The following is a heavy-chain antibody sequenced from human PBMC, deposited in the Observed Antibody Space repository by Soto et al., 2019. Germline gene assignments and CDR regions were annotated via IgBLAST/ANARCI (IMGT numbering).Heavy chain of an antibody. J-gene: IGHJ4*02. CDR2: MNPTSGNT. V-gene: IGHV1-8*01. Sequence: EASVKVSCKSSGYTFTSYDFNWVRQATGQGPEWMGWMNPTSGNTGYAQKFQGRVTMTRDTSISTAYMELSSLRSDDTAVYYCARAPREWGFDYWAPGTLVTVPQ. CDR1: GYTFTSYD. CDR3: ARAPREWGFDY. D-gene: IGHD3-3*01.